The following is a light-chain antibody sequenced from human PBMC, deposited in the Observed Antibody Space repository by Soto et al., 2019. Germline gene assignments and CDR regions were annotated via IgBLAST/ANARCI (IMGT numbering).Light chain of an antibody. V-gene: IGKV3-11*01. CDR2: DAS. Sequence: EIVLTQSPATLSLSPGERSTLSCRASQSVSSYLAWYQQKPGQDPRLLIYDASNRATGITARFSGSGSGTDFTLTISSLEPEGFAVYYCQQRSNWPFLTFGGGTKVEIK. J-gene: IGKJ4*01. CDR3: QQRSNWPFLT. CDR1: QSVSSY.